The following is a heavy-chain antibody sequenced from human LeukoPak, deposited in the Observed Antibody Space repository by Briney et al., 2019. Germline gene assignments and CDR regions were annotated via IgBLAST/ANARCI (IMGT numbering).Heavy chain of an antibody. Sequence: ASVKVSCKAPGGTFSSYTISWVRQAPGQGLEWMGKIIPILGIANYAQKFQGRVTITADKSTSTAYMELSSLRSEDTAVYYCAREVVGANDAPFDYWGQGTLVTVSS. CDR1: GGTFSSYT. V-gene: IGHV1-69*04. CDR3: AREVVGANDAPFDY. CDR2: IIPILGIA. J-gene: IGHJ4*02. D-gene: IGHD1-26*01.